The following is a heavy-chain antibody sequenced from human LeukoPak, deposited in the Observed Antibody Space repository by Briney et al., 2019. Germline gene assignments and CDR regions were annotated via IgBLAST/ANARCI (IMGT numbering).Heavy chain of an antibody. V-gene: IGHV4-39*07. J-gene: IGHJ3*02. CDR3: ARGYGSGDSDAFDI. D-gene: IGHD3-10*01. Sequence: SETLSLTCTVSGGSISSGGYYWSWIRQPPGKGLEWIGEINHSGSTNYNPSLKSRVTISVDTSKNQFSLKLSSVTAADTAVYYCARGYGSGDSDAFDIWGQGTMVTVSS. CDR1: GGSISSGGYY. CDR2: INHSGST.